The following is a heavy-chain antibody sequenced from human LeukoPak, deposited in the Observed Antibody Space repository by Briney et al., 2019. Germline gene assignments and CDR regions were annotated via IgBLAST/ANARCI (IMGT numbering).Heavy chain of an antibody. CDR3: ARTPDGMDV. CDR2: IYYSGRT. CDR1: GGSIGSYY. V-gene: IGHV4-59*08. D-gene: IGHD2-15*01. J-gene: IGHJ6*02. Sequence: LETLSLTCTVSGGSIGSYYWSWIRQPPGKGLEWIGYIYYSGRTTYNPALKSRVTMSVDTSKNQFSLKLTSVTAADTAVYYCARTPDGMDVWGQGTLVTVSS.